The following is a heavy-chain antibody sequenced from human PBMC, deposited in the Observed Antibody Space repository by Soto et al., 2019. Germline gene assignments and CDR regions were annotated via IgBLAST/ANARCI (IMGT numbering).Heavy chain of an antibody. D-gene: IGHD5-12*01. V-gene: IGHV1-3*01. CDR2: INAGNGNT. J-gene: IGHJ4*02. CDR1: GYTFTSYA. CDR3: ARDSPDGRWLQLYLFDY. Sequence: ASVKVSCKASGYTFTSYAMHWVRQAPGQRLEWMGWINAGNGNTKYSQKFQGRVTITRDTSASTAYMELSSLRSEGTAVYYCARDSPDGRWLQLYLFDYWGQGTLVTVSS.